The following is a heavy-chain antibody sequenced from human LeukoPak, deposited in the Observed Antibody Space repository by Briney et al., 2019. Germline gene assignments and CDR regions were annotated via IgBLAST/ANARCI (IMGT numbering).Heavy chain of an antibody. Sequence: GGSLRLSCAASGFTFSSYAMHWVRQAPGKGLERVAVISYDGSNKYYADSVKGRFTISRDNSKNTLYLQMNSLRAEDTAVYYCARGRSSTSCYYYWGQGTLVTVSS. D-gene: IGHD2-2*01. CDR2: ISYDGSNK. V-gene: IGHV3-30*01. J-gene: IGHJ4*02. CDR1: GFTFSSYA. CDR3: ARGRSSTSCYYY.